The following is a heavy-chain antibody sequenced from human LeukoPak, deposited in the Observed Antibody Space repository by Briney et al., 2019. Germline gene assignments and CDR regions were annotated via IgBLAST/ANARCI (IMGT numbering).Heavy chain of an antibody. Sequence: SETLSLTCTVSGGSISSYYWSWIRQPPGKGLEWIGYIYYSGSTNYNPSLKSRVTISVDTFKNQFSLKLSSVTAADTAVYYCARDRPPFYYDSSGYYHDAFDIWGQGTMVTVSS. CDR1: GGSISSYY. V-gene: IGHV4-59*01. D-gene: IGHD3-22*01. CDR3: ARDRPPFYYDSSGYYHDAFDI. CDR2: IYYSGST. J-gene: IGHJ3*02.